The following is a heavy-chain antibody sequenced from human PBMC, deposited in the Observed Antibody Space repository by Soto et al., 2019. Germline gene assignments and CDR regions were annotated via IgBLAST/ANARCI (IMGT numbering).Heavy chain of an antibody. CDR2: TYYRSKWYN. J-gene: IGHJ3*02. Sequence: QSQTLSLPCAISGDSVSSNSAAWNWIRQSPSRGLEWLGRTYYRSKWYNDYAVSVKSRITINPDTSKNQFSLQLNSVTPEDTAVYYCARIRSGYCSGGSCHPNPENDAFDIWGQGTMVTVSS. CDR1: GDSVSSNSAA. D-gene: IGHD2-15*01. CDR3: ARIRSGYCSGGSCHPNPENDAFDI. V-gene: IGHV6-1*01.